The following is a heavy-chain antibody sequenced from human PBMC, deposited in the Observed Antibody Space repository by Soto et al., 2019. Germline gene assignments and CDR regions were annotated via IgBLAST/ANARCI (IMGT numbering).Heavy chain of an antibody. V-gene: IGHV4-59*01. CDR1: GGSISSYY. J-gene: IGHJ6*02. Sequence: SETLSLTCTVSGGSISSYYWSWIRQPPGKGLEWIGYIYYSGSTNYNPSLKSRVTISVDTSKNQFSLKLSSVTAADTAVYYCARGDGASSSWSEGYYYGMDVWGQGTTVTVSS. CDR3: ARGDGASSSWSEGYYYGMDV. D-gene: IGHD6-13*01. CDR2: IYYSGST.